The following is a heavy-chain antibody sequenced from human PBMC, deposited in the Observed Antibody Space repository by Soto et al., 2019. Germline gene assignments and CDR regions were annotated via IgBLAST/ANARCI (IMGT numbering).Heavy chain of an antibody. CDR1: GGSFSGYY. J-gene: IGHJ4*02. V-gene: IGHV4-34*01. D-gene: IGHD6-13*01. Sequence: SETLSLTCAVYGGSFSGYYWSWIRQPPGKGLEWIGEINHSGSTNYNPSLKSRVTISVDTSKNQFSLKLSSVTAADTAVYYCARKTSIAAAGGVSYYFDYWGQGTMVTVSS. CDR2: INHSGST. CDR3: ARKTSIAAAGGVSYYFDY.